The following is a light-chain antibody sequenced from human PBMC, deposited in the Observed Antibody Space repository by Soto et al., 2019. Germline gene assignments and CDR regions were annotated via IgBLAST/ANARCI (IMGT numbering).Light chain of an antibody. J-gene: IGLJ1*01. CDR2: KVS. CDR3: TSCTAGALYV. Sequence: SVLTQPASVSGSPGQSITISCTGTSSDVGAFDLVSWYQHYPDKAPKLLIYKVSHRPSGVSNRFSGSKSGNTASLTISGLQAEDVADYFCTSCTAGALYVFGTGTKVAVL. V-gene: IGLV2-14*01. CDR1: SSDVGAFDL.